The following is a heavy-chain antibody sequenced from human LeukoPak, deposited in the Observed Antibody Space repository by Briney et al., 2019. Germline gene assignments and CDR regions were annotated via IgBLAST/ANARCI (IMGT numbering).Heavy chain of an antibody. CDR3: ARAKAAVGIDYFDY. J-gene: IGHJ4*02. D-gene: IGHD6-13*01. Sequence: PSETLSLTCTVSGASISDYYWSWIRQPPGKGLEWIGYIYCSGSTNYNPSLKSRVTISVDTSKNQFSLKLSSVTAADTAVYYCARAKAAVGIDYFDYWGQGTLVTVSS. CDR2: IYCSGST. V-gene: IGHV4-59*01. CDR1: GASISDYY.